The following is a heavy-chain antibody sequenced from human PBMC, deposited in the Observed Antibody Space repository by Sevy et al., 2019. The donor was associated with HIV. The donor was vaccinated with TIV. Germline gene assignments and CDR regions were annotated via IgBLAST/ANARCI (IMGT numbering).Heavy chain of an antibody. D-gene: IGHD5-12*01. Sequence: GGSLRLSCAASGFTFSSYVMSWVRQAPGKGLEWVSAISGSGGSTYYADSVKGRFTISRDNSKNTLYLQMNSLRAEDTAVYYCAKLGGYSGYEFDYWGQGTLVTVSS. CDR2: ISGSGGST. CDR1: GFTFSSYV. CDR3: AKLGGYSGYEFDY. V-gene: IGHV3-23*01. J-gene: IGHJ4*02.